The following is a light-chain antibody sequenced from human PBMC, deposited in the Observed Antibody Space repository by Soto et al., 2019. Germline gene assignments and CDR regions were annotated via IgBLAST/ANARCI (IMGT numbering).Light chain of an antibody. J-gene: IGLJ2*01. CDR2: DVS. CDR3: SSYTSSPSMV. CDR1: SSDVGGYNY. V-gene: IGLV2-14*01. Sequence: QSALTQPASVSRSPGQSITISCTGTSSDVGGYNYVSWYQQHPGKAPKLMIYDVSNRPSGVSNRFSGSKSGNTASLTISGLQAEDEADYYCSSYTSSPSMVFGGGTQLTVL.